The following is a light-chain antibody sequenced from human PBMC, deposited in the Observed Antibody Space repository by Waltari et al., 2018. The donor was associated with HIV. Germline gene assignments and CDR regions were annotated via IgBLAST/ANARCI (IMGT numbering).Light chain of an antibody. CDR3: CSYAGTSTVV. CDR2: EVS. CDR1: SSYFGSYNL. V-gene: IGLV2-23*02. Sequence: QSALTQPASVSGSPGQSMTISCTGTSSYFGSYNLVSWYQQHPGKAPKLMIYEVSKRPSGVSNRFSGSKSGNTASLTISGLQAEDEADYYCCSYAGTSTVVFGGGTKLTVL. J-gene: IGLJ2*01.